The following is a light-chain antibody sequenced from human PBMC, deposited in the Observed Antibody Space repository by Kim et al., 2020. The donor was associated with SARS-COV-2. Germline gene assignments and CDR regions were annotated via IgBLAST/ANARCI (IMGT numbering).Light chain of an antibody. CDR3: SSFSSSSTRV. Sequence: GQTIASSCTGTSSDVDGYNSVSWYQQHPATAPTLMMYDVNHRPSGMSNRFSGSKSDNTASLTISGLQAEDEADYYCSSFSSSSTRVFGTGTKVTVL. J-gene: IGLJ1*01. CDR2: DVN. V-gene: IGLV2-14*03. CDR1: SSDVDGYNS.